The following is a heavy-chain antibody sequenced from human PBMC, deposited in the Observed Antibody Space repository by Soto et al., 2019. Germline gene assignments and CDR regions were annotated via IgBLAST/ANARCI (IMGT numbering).Heavy chain of an antibody. CDR3: ARETSFGVVIG. J-gene: IGHJ4*02. CDR1: GGSVSSGSYY. D-gene: IGHD3-3*01. V-gene: IGHV4-61*01. Sequence: SETLSLTCTVSGGSVSSGSYYWSWIRQPPGKGLEWIGYIYYSGSTNYNPSLKSRVTISVDTSKNQFSLKLSSLTAADTAVYYCARETSFGVVIGWGQGTLVTVSS. CDR2: IYYSGST.